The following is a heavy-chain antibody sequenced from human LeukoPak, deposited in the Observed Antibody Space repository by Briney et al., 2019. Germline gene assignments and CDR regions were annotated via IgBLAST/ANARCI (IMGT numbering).Heavy chain of an antibody. V-gene: IGHV3-21*01. Sequence: GGSLRLSCAASGFTFSSYAMNWVRQAPGKGLEWVSSVSSGSSYIYYADSVKGRFTISRDNAKNSLYLQMNSLRAEDTAIYFCARGDTAFINWGQGTLVTVSS. CDR3: ARGDTAFIN. CDR1: GFTFSSYA. CDR2: VSSGSSYI. J-gene: IGHJ4*02. D-gene: IGHD5-18*01.